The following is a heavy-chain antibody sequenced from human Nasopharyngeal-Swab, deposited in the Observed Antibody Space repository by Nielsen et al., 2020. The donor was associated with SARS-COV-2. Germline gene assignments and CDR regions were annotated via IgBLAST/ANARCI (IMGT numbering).Heavy chain of an antibody. D-gene: IGHD6-6*01. CDR1: GYTLTELS. Sequence: ASVKVSCNVSGYTLTELSMHWVLQAPGKGLEWMGGFDPEDGETIYAQKFQGRVTMTENTSTDTAYMELSRLRSEDTAVYYCARPDSSSSVFDYWGQGTLVTVAS. J-gene: IGHJ4*02. CDR2: FDPEDGET. V-gene: IGHV1-24*01. CDR3: ARPDSSSSVFDY.